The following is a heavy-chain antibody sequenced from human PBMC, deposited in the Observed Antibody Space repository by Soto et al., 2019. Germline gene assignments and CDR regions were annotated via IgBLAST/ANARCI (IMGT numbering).Heavy chain of an antibody. CDR3: SPSLDY. J-gene: IGHJ4*02. CDR1: GFTFSTYW. CDR2: INQDGSEK. V-gene: IGHV3-7*01. Sequence: EVQLVESGGALVQPGGSLRLSCAASGFTFSTYWMDWVRQAPGEGLEWVANINQDGSEKHYVDSVKGRFTISRDNAKNSLYLQMSSLTDEDSALYYCSPSLDYWGQGTLVTVSS.